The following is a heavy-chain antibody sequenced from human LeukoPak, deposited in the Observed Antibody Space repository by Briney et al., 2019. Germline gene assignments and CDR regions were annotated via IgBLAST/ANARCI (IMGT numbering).Heavy chain of an antibody. J-gene: IGHJ4*02. D-gene: IGHD5-18*01. Sequence: PSETLSLTCDVSGGSISSGLYSWSWIRQPLGKGLEWIGYIYHTGSTYYNPSLKSRVTISVDTSKNQFSLRLSSVTAADTAVYYCARGRDGTAMVPVWGQGTLVTVSS. CDR3: ARGRDGTAMVPV. CDR1: GGSISSGLYS. CDR2: IYHTGST. V-gene: IGHV4-30-2*01.